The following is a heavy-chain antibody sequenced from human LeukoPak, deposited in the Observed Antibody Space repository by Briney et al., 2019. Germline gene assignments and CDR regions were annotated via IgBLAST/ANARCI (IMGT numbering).Heavy chain of an antibody. CDR1: GFIVSSNH. D-gene: IGHD2-15*01. J-gene: IGHJ4*02. Sequence: GGSLRLSCAASGFIVSSNHMSWVRQAPGKGLEWVSVIYSGGSTYYADSVKGRFTITRDNSKNTLYLQMNSLRAEDTAVYYCASTHLGYCSSVSCQNDYWGQGTLVTVSS. CDR3: ASTHLGYCSSVSCQNDY. CDR2: IYSGGST. V-gene: IGHV3-53*01.